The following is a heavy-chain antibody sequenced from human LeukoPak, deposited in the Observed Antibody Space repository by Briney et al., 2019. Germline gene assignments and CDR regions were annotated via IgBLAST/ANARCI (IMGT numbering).Heavy chain of an antibody. J-gene: IGHJ4*02. V-gene: IGHV4-38-2*02. CDR1: GDSISSYY. Sequence: SETLSLTCTVSGDSISSYYWGWIRQPPGKGLEWIGSIYHSGSTYYNPSLKSRVTISVDTSKNQFSLKLSSVTAADTAVYCCARESKKGGGDYWGQGTLVTVSS. D-gene: IGHD3-16*01. CDR2: IYHSGST. CDR3: ARESKKGGGDY.